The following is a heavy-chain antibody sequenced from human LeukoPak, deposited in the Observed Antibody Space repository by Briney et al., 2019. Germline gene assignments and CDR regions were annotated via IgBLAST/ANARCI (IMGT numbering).Heavy chain of an antibody. J-gene: IGHJ4*02. V-gene: IGHV3-7*03. CDR1: GFTFSSSW. Sequence: GGSLRLSCAVSGFTFSSSWMTWVRHAPGKGLEWVANIKSDGSEKYYVDSVKSRFTISTDSAKHSLYLQMNSLRAENTAVYYCARDPSYGALDFWGQGTQVTVSS. CDR3: ARDPSYGALDF. D-gene: IGHD4-17*01. CDR2: IKSDGSEK.